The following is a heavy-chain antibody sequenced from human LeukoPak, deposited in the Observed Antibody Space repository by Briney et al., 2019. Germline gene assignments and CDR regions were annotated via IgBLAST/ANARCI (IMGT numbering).Heavy chain of an antibody. CDR1: GYTFTGYY. Sequence: GASVKVSCKASGYTFTGYYMHWVRQAPGQGLEWMGWINPNSGGTNYAQKFQGRVTMTRDTSKNQFSLKLSSVTAADTAVYYCARGGYYGLGNDFRFDPWGQGTLVAVSS. D-gene: IGHD3-10*01. V-gene: IGHV1-2*02. CDR2: INPNSGGT. CDR3: ARGGYYGLGNDFRFDP. J-gene: IGHJ5*02.